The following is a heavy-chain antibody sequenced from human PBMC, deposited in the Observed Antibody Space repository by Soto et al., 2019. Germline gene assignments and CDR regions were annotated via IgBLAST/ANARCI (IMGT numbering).Heavy chain of an antibody. CDR1: GFTFSSYG. V-gene: IGHV3-30*18. J-gene: IGHJ4*02. CDR3: AKGSGSSLWGSYFDY. CDR2: ISYDGSNK. D-gene: IGHD3-16*01. Sequence: GGSLRLSCAASGFTFSSYGMHWVRQAPGKGLEWVAVISYDGSNKYYADSVKGRFTISRDNSKNTLYLQMNSLRAEDTAVYYCAKGSGSSLWGSYFDYWGQGTLVTVSS.